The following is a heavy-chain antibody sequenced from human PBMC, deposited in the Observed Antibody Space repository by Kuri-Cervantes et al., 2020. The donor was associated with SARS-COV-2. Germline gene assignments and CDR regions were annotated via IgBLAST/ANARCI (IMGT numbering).Heavy chain of an antibody. V-gene: IGHV3-48*03. CDR1: GFTFSSYA. CDR3: ARDYRGWELFDY. CDR2: ISSSGSTI. D-gene: IGHD1-26*01. Sequence: GGSLRLSCAASGFTFSSYAMHWVRQAPGKGLEWVSYISSSGSTIHYADSVKGRFTISRDNAKNSLYLQMNSLRAEDTAVYYCARDYRGWELFDYWGQGTLVTVSS. J-gene: IGHJ4*02.